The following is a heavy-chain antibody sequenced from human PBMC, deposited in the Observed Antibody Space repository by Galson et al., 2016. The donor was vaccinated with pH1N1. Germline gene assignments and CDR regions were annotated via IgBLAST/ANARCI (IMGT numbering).Heavy chain of an antibody. CDR2: IYPGDSDT. CDR1: GYSFSSHW. Sequence: QSGAEVTKPGESLKISCQGSGYSFSSHWIGWVRQMPGKGLEWMGIIYPGDSDTKYSPSFQGQVTFSADKSINTAYLQWSSLKASDTAMYFCARRSAVAGVDSWGQGTLVTVSS. D-gene: IGHD6-19*01. J-gene: IGHJ4*02. CDR3: ARRSAVAGVDS. V-gene: IGHV5-51*01.